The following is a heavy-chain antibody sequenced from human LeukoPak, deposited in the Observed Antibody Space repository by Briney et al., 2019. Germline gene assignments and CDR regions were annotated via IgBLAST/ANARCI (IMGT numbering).Heavy chain of an antibody. CDR3: ARGSGGGSGSYYKDHYYGMDV. D-gene: IGHD3-10*01. J-gene: IGHJ6*02. CDR1: GGSISSYF. Sequence: PSETLSLTCTVSGGSISSYFWSWIRQPPGKGLEWIGYIYNSETTNYNPSLKSRVTMSIDTSKNQFSLTLSSVTAADTAVYYCARGSGGGSGSYYKDHYYGMDVWGPGTTVTVS. CDR2: IYNSETT. V-gene: IGHV4-59*08.